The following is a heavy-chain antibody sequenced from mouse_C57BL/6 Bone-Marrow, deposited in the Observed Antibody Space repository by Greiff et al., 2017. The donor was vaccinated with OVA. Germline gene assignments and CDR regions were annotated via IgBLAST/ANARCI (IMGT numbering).Heavy chain of an antibody. CDR1: GFNIKNTY. J-gene: IGHJ2*01. D-gene: IGHD2-4*01. V-gene: IGHV14-3*01. Sequence: VQLQQSVAELVRPGASVKLSCTASGFNIKNTYMHWVKQRPEQGLEWIGRIDPANGNTKYAPKFQGKATITADTSSNTAYLHLISLTSEDTAIYYCASYDYDEGGFDYWGQGTTLTVSS. CDR2: IDPANGNT. CDR3: ASYDYDEGGFDY.